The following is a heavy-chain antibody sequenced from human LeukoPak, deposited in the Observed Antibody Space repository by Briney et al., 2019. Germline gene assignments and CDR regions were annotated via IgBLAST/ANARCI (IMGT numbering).Heavy chain of an antibody. J-gene: IGHJ4*02. D-gene: IGHD6-13*01. CDR1: GFTFSDYY. Sequence: GGSLRLSCAASGFTFSDYYMSWIRQAPGKGLEWVSYISSSGSTIYYADSVKGRFTISRDNAKNSLYLQMNSLRAEDTAVYYCARDDPRTAAAGTGIDYWRQGTLVTVSS. CDR2: ISSSGSTI. CDR3: ARDDPRTAAAGTGIDY. V-gene: IGHV3-11*01.